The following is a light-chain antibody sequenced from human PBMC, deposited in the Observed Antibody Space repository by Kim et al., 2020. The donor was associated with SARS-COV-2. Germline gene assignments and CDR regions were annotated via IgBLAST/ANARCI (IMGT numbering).Light chain of an antibody. CDR3: QTWDSSTAI. V-gene: IGLV3-1*01. CDR1: KLGDKH. J-gene: IGLJ2*01. Sequence: VAPGKPATPTCSGDKLGDKHSYWYQQKPGHSPMVVIYQDAKHPSGNPERFSGSISGNTATLTISGTQPMDEADYYCQTWDSSTAIFGGGTQLTVL. CDR2: QDA.